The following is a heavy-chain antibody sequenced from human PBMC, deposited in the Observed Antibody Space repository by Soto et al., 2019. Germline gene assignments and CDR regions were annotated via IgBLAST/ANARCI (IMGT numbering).Heavy chain of an antibody. V-gene: IGHV1-46*01. D-gene: IGHD1-26*01. J-gene: IGHJ4*02. Sequence: QVQLVQSGAEVKKPGASVKVSCKASGYTFTSYYMHWVRQAPGQGLEWMGIINPSGGSTSYAQKYQGRVTMTRDTSTSTVYKELSSLRSEVTAVYYCARSDSGSYPLDYWGQGTLVTVSS. CDR2: INPSGGST. CDR1: GYTFTSYY. CDR3: ARSDSGSYPLDY.